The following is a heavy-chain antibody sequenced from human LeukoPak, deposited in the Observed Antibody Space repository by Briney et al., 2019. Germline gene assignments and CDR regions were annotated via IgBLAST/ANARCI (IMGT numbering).Heavy chain of an antibody. J-gene: IGHJ6*03. Sequence: ASVKVSCKASGCTFTSYDINWVRQATGQGLEWMGWMNPNSGNTGYAQKFQGRVTMTRNTSISTAYMELSSLRSEDTAVYYCARGPDYYGSGSFYYMDVWGKGTTVTVSS. CDR1: GCTFTSYD. CDR3: ARGPDYYGSGSFYYMDV. V-gene: IGHV1-8*01. D-gene: IGHD3-10*01. CDR2: MNPNSGNT.